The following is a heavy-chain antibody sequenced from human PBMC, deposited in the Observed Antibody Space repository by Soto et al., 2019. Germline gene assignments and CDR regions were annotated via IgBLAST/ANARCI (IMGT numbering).Heavy chain of an antibody. J-gene: IGHJ3*02. CDR3: AKDSFSNYYESSGPTGGDAFDI. CDR1: GFTFSSYA. CDR2: ISGSGGST. Sequence: PGGSLRLSCAASGFTFSSYAMSWVRQAPGKGLEWVSAISGSGGSTYYADSVKGRFTISRDNSKNTLYLQMNSLRAEGTAVYYCAKDSFSNYYESSGPTGGDAFDIWGEGTMVTVSS. V-gene: IGHV3-23*01. D-gene: IGHD3-22*01.